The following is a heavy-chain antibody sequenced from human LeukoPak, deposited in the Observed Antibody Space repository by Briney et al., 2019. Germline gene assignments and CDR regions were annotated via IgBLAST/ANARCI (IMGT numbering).Heavy chain of an antibody. J-gene: IGHJ4*02. Sequence: GASVKVSCKASGYTFTSYYMHWVRQAPGQGLEWTGIINPSGGSTSYAQKFQGRVTITADESTSTAYMELSSLRSEDTAVYYCARGLYGGNSDYFDYWGQGTLVTVSS. V-gene: IGHV1-46*01. D-gene: IGHD4-23*01. CDR1: GYTFTSYY. CDR2: INPSGGST. CDR3: ARGLYGGNSDYFDY.